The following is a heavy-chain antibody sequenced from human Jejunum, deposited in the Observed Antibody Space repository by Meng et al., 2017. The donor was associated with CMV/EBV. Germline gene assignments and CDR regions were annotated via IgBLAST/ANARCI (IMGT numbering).Heavy chain of an antibody. V-gene: IGHV1-2*06. Sequence: SSAYTFSAYSMPWVRQAPGQGLEWMGRINPINGATDFAPKFQGRVAITADLSINTAYLELIRLTSHDTAVYFCTRQIVLTSQTRDYWGQGSLVTVSS. J-gene: IGHJ4*02. D-gene: IGHD2/OR15-2a*01. CDR3: TRQIVLTSQTRDY. CDR1: AYTFSAYS. CDR2: INPINGAT.